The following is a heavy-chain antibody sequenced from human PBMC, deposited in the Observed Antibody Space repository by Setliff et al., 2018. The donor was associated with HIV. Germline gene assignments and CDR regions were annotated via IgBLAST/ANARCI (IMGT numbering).Heavy chain of an antibody. D-gene: IGHD5-12*01. CDR3: ASDAVSGYDWKWFDS. J-gene: IGHJ5*01. CDR2: INNRGGST. Sequence: ASVKVSCKTSGTNLLPHYMNWVRQDPGQGREWMGVINNRGGSTSYAQKFQGRVTMTSDTSTYTVYMELSGLTSDDTAFYYCASDAVSGYDWKWFDSWGQGTLVTVSS. CDR1: GTNLLPHY. V-gene: IGHV1-46*01.